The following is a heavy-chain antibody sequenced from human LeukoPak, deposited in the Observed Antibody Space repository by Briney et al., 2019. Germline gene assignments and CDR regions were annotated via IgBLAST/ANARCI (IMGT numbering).Heavy chain of an antibody. V-gene: IGHV3-15*01. CDR3: ARDRSYDILTGYPDY. CDR2: IKSKTDGGTT. J-gene: IGHJ4*02. D-gene: IGHD3-9*01. CDR1: GFTFSNAW. Sequence: PGGSLRLSCAASGFTFSNAWMSWVRQAPGKGLEWVGRIKSKTDGGTTDYAAPVKGRFTISRDDSKNTLYLQMNSLKTEDTAVYYCARDRSYDILTGYPDYWGQGTLVTVSS.